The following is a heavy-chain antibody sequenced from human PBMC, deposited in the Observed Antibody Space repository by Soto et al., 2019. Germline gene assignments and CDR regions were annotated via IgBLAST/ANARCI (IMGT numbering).Heavy chain of an antibody. CDR3: VRESSGYGGHNYYGMDV. CDR1: GYTFSDYY. Sequence: GASVTVSCKASGYTFSDYYFQWVRQAPEQGLEWMGWTNPKSGATHYSQKFQGWVTMTRDTSISTANMEVSRLTSDDTAVYYCVRESSGYGGHNYYGMDVWGQGTTVTVSS. D-gene: IGHD3-22*01. CDR2: TNPKSGAT. V-gene: IGHV1-2*04. J-gene: IGHJ6*02.